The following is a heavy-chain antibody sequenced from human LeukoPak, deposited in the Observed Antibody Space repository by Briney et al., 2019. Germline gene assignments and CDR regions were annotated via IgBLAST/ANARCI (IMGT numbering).Heavy chain of an antibody. CDR1: GFTFSSYG. V-gene: IGHV3-30*02. D-gene: IGHD3-10*01. J-gene: IGHJ4*02. Sequence: PGGSLRLSCAASGFTFSSYGMHWVRQAPGKGLEWVAFIRYDGSNKYYADSVKGRFTISRDNSKNTLYLQMNSLRAEDTAVYYCAKGPVWFGGEDLDYWGQGTLVTVSS. CDR2: IRYDGSNK. CDR3: AKGPVWFGGEDLDY.